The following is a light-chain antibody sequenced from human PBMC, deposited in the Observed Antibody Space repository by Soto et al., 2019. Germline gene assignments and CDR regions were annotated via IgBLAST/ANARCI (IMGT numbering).Light chain of an antibody. J-gene: IGLJ1*01. CDR1: SSDVGSYNY. CDR3: NSYTSTNTWV. CDR2: EVS. Sequence: QSALTQPASVSGSPGQSITISCTGTSSDVGSYNYVSWYQQHPGKAPKLMIYEVSNRPSGVSNRFSGSKSDNMASLTISGLQAEDEADYYCNSYTSTNTWVFGTGTKLTVL. V-gene: IGLV2-14*01.